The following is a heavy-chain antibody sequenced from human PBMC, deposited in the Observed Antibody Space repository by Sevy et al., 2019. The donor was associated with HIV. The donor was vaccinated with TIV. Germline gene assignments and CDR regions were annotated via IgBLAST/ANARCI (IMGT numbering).Heavy chain of an antibody. V-gene: IGHV1-24*01. D-gene: IGHD2-21*02. J-gene: IGHJ3*02. CDR3: ATESRLLFHNHDAFDI. CDR2: FDPEDGET. Sequence: ASVKVSCKVCGYTLTELSMHWVRQAPGKGLEWMGGFDPEDGETIYAQKFQGRVTMTEDTSTDTAYMELSSLRSEDTAVYYCATESRLLFHNHDAFDIWGQGTMVTVSS. CDR1: GYTLTELS.